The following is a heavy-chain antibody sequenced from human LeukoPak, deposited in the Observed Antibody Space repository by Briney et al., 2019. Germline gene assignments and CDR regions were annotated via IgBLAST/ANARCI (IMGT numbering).Heavy chain of an antibody. D-gene: IGHD5/OR15-5a*01. CDR1: GFTFSSYA. Sequence: GGSLRLSCAASGFTFSSYAMHWVRQAPGKGLEWVAVISYDGSNKYYAVSVKGRFTISRDNSKNTLYLQMNSLRAEDTAVYYCARAGVYGRDAFDIWGQGTMVTVSS. CDR2: ISYDGSNK. J-gene: IGHJ3*02. V-gene: IGHV3-30*04. CDR3: ARAGVYGRDAFDI.